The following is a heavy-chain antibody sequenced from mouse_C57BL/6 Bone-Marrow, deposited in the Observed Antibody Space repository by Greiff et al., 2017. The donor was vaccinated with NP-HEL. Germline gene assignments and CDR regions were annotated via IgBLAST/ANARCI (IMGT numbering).Heavy chain of an antibody. CDR2: INHDGSST. CDR1: GFTFSDYY. Sequence: EVHLVESEGGLVQPGSSMKLSCTASGFTFSDYYMAWVRQVPEKGLEWVANINHDGSSTYYLDSLKSRFIIPRDNAKNILYLQMSSLKSEDTATYYCAREGGDEGDFDYWGQGTTLTVSS. D-gene: IGHD3-3*01. V-gene: IGHV5-16*01. J-gene: IGHJ2*01. CDR3: AREGGDEGDFDY.